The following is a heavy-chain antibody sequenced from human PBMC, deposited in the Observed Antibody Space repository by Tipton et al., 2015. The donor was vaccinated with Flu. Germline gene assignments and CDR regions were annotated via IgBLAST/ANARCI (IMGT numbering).Heavy chain of an antibody. CDR3: ARDVNYGNFDY. Sequence: LSLTCTVSGGSISGYYWSWIRQTPGKGLEWVANINQESNEKYYVDSVRGRFTISRDNAKNSLYLQMNSLRAEDTAVYFCARDVNYGNFDYWGQGTLVTVSS. CDR2: INQESNEK. J-gene: IGHJ4*02. V-gene: IGHV3-7*01. D-gene: IGHD3-10*01. CDR1: GGSISGYY.